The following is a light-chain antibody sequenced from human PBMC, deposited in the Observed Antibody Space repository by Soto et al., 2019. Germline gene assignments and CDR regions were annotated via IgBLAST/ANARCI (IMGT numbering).Light chain of an antibody. CDR3: AVWDDSLNGYV. Sequence: QSVLTQPPSASGTRGQRVTISCSGSSSNIGSNTVNWYQQLPGTAPKLLIYSNSQRPSGVPDRFSGSRSGTSASLAISGLQSEDEADYYCAVWDDSLNGYVFGTGTKLTVL. CDR1: SSNIGSNT. CDR2: SNS. J-gene: IGLJ1*01. V-gene: IGLV1-44*01.